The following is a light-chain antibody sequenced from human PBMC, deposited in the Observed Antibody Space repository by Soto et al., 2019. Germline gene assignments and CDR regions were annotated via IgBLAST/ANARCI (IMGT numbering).Light chain of an antibody. CDR1: QNVHIN. CDR3: QQYETWPRT. Sequence: TVMTQSPATLSVSPGDTATLSCRSSQNVHINLAWYQQKPGQAPTLHIYGVSARAPGVPARFSGTGSGTEFTLTIRNLQSEDFGIYYCQQYETWPRTFGQGTK. CDR2: GVS. J-gene: IGKJ2*01. V-gene: IGKV3-15*01.